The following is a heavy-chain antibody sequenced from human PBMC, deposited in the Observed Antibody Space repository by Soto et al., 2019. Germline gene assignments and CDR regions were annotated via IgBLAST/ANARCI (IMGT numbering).Heavy chain of an antibody. CDR3: ARVRSFLEWLNDY. CDR1: GGSISSSSYY. Sequence: SETLSLTCTVSGGSISSSSYYWGWIRQPPGKGLEWIGSIYYSGSTYYNPSLKSRVTISVDTSKNQFSLKLSSVTAADTAVYYFARVRSFLEWLNDYRGQGTLVSVSS. V-gene: IGHV4-39*01. J-gene: IGHJ4*02. CDR2: IYYSGST. D-gene: IGHD3-3*02.